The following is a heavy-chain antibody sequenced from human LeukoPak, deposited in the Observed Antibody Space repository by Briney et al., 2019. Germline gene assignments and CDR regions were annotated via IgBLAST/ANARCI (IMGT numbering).Heavy chain of an antibody. J-gene: IGHJ4*02. CDR1: GFTFSSYA. CDR2: ISYDGSNK. CDR3: ARDGDGSSFDY. D-gene: IGHD7-27*01. Sequence: GGSLRLSCAASGFTFSSYAMHWVRQAPGKGLEWVAVISYDGSNKYYADSVKGRFTISRDNSKNTLYLQVNSLRAEDTAVYYCARDGDGSSFDYWGQGILVTVSS. V-gene: IGHV3-30-3*01.